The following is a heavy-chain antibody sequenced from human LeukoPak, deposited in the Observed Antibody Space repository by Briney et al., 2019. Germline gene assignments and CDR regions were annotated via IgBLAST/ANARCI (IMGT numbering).Heavy chain of an antibody. CDR3: AKDWYSGSYYRPFDY. Sequence: PGGSLRLSRAASGFTFSSYGMHWVRQAPGKGLEWVAVIWYDGSNKYYGDSVKGRFTISRDNSKNTLYLQMNSLRAEDTAVYYCAKDWYSGSYYRPFDYWGQGTLVTVSS. CDR1: GFTFSSYG. V-gene: IGHV3-33*06. CDR2: IWYDGSNK. J-gene: IGHJ4*02. D-gene: IGHD1-26*01.